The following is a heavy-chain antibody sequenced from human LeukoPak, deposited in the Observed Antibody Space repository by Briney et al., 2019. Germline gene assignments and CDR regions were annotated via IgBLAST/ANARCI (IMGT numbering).Heavy chain of an antibody. CDR3: ARGCSGGSCYDY. CDR1: GFSFRSCW. J-gene: IGHJ4*02. CDR2: INSDGSTT. Sequence: GGCLRLSCAASGFSFRSCWMHWVRQAPGKGLVWVSRINSDGSTTSYADSVKGRFTISRDNAKNTLYLQMNSLRAEDTAVYYCARGCSGGSCYDYWGQGTLVTVSS. D-gene: IGHD2-15*01. V-gene: IGHV3-74*01.